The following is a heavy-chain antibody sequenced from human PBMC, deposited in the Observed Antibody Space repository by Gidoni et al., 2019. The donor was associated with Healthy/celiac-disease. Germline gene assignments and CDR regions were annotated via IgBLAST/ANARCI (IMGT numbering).Heavy chain of an antibody. V-gene: IGHV4-30-4*01. CDR1: GGSISRGPYS. CDR3: ARDLIYCSGGSCYSYYFDY. CDR2: IYYSGST. Sequence: QVQLQESGPGLVKPSQTLSLPCTVSGGSISRGPYSWSWIRQPPGKGLEWIGYIYYSGSTYYNPSLKSRVTISVDTSKNQFSLKLSSVTAADTAVYYCARDLIYCSGGSCYSYYFDYWGQGTLVTVSS. J-gene: IGHJ4*02. D-gene: IGHD2-15*01.